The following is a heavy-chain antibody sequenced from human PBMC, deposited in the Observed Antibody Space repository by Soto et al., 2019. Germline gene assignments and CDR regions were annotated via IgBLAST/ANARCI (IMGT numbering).Heavy chain of an antibody. CDR2: IKPDGSEK. CDR3: ARRDGYNYFDY. Sequence: GGSLRLSCAASGFTFNAYWMSWVRQAPGKGLEWVANIKPDGSEKWYVDSVKGRFTISRDNAKDSLYLQMNSLRAEDTAVYFCARRDGYNYFDYWGQGTLVTVSS. J-gene: IGHJ4*02. D-gene: IGHD5-12*01. CDR1: GFTFNAYW. V-gene: IGHV3-7*04.